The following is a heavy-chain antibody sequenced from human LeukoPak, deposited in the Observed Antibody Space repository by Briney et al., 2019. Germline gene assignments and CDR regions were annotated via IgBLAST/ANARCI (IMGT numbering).Heavy chain of an antibody. CDR3: ARVMITFEGVIVAAFDY. CDR2: INPNSGGT. J-gene: IGHJ4*02. D-gene: IGHD3-16*02. V-gene: IGHV1-2*02. Sequence: PGASVKVSCKASGYTFTSYYMNWVRQAPGQGLEWMGWINPNSGGTNYAQKFQGRVTMTRDTSISTAYMELSRLRSDDTAVYYCARVMITFEGVIVAAFDYWGQGTLVTVSS. CDR1: GYTFTSYY.